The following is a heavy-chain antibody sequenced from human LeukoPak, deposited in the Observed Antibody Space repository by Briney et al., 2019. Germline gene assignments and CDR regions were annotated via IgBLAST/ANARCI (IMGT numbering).Heavy chain of an antibody. V-gene: IGHV4-39*01. J-gene: IGHJ1*01. Sequence: SETLSLTCTVSGASISSSSYYWGWIRQPPGKGLEWIGSIYHSGSTYFSPSLKSRVTMFADTSKNQFSLRLSTVTAGDTATYYCAKHDASGDYADCWGQGTLVTVFS. CDR1: GASISSSSYY. CDR2: IYHSGST. D-gene: IGHD4-17*01. CDR3: AKHDASGDYADC.